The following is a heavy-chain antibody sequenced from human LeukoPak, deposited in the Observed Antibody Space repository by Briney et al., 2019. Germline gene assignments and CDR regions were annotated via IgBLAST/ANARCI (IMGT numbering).Heavy chain of an antibody. D-gene: IGHD2-2*01. Sequence: PSETLSLTCTVSGVSISSYYWSWIRQPPGKGLEWIGYIYHSGSTNYNSSLKSRVTISVDTSKNQFSLKLSSVTAADTAVYYCARHAAFAEYQSHLTHFDYWGQGTLVTVSS. CDR3: ARHAAFAEYQSHLTHFDY. J-gene: IGHJ4*02. CDR1: GVSISSYY. V-gene: IGHV4-59*08. CDR2: IYHSGST.